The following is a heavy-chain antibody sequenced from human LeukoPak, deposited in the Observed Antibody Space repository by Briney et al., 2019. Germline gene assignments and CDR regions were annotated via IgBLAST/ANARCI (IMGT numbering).Heavy chain of an antibody. J-gene: IGHJ4*02. Sequence: GGSLRLSCAASGFTFSSYSMHWVRQAPGKGLEWVAVISYDGSNKYYADSVKGRFTISRDNSKNTLYLQMNSLRAEDTAVYYCAKPAHSSGWYVDYWGQGTLVTVSS. CDR2: ISYDGSNK. CDR3: AKPAHSSGWYVDY. V-gene: IGHV3-30*18. CDR1: GFTFSSYS. D-gene: IGHD6-19*01.